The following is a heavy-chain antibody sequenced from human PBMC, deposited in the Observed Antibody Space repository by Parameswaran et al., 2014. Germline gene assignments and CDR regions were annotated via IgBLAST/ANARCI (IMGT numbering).Heavy chain of an antibody. V-gene: IGHV3-53*04. CDR2: IYSGGST. Sequence: VRQAPGKGLEWVSVIYSGGSTYYADSVRGRFTISRHNSKNTLYLQMNSLRAEDTAVYYCARGIPDGYSYGYFLDYGMDVWGQGTTVTVSS. J-gene: IGHJ6*02. CDR3: ARGIPDGYSYGYFLDYGMDV. D-gene: IGHD5-18*01.